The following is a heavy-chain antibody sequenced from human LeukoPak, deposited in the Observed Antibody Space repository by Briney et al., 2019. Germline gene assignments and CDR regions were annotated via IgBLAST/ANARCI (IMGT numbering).Heavy chain of an antibody. V-gene: IGHV1-2*02. Sequence: ASVKVSCKASGYTFSGHYMHWVRQAPGQGLEWMGWINPKNAGTNYAQKFQGRVTMTRDTSISTPYMEVSRLRFDDTAVYYCARESQEGYYYDNSGMDVWGKGTTVTVSS. CDR2: INPKNAGT. J-gene: IGHJ6*04. D-gene: IGHD3-22*01. CDR3: ARESQEGYYYDNSGMDV. CDR1: GYTFSGHY.